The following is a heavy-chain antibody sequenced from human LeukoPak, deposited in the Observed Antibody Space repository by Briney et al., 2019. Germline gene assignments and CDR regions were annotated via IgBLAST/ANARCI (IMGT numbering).Heavy chain of an antibody. V-gene: IGHV4-59*01. CDR2: IYYSGST. D-gene: IGHD5-24*01. CDR1: GGSISSYY. J-gene: IGHJ4*02. Sequence: SETLSLTCTVSGGSISSYYWSWIRQPPGKGLEWIGYIYYSGSTNYNPSLKSRVTTSVDTSKNQFSLKLSSVTAADTAVYYCARGRDGYNPYYFDYWGQGTLVTVSS. CDR3: ARGRDGYNPYYFDY.